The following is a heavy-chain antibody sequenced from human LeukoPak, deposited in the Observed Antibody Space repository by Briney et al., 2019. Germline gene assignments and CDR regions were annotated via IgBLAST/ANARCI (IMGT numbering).Heavy chain of an antibody. CDR1: GFTFSSYA. D-gene: IGHD1-1*01. J-gene: IGHJ4*02. Sequence: GGSLRLSCAASGFTFSSYAMSWVRQAPGKGLEWVSAISGSGDNTYYADSVKGRFTISRDNSKNTLYLQRNSLRAEGTAVYFCAKSRSGSANWALQIFDNWGQGTLVTVSS. CDR3: AKSRSGSANWALQIFDN. V-gene: IGHV3-23*01. CDR2: ISGSGDNT.